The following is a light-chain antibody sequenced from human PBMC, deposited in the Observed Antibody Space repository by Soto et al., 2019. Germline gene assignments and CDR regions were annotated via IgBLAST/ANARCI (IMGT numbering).Light chain of an antibody. CDR2: GAS. CDR3: QQYET. J-gene: IGKJ1*01. CDR1: QSISSSY. V-gene: IGKV3-20*01. Sequence: EIVLTQSPGTLSLSPGERATLSCRASQSISSSYLAWYQQKPGQAPRLLIYGASGRATGIPDRFSGSGSGTDFTLTISRLEPEDFAVYYCQQYETFGQGTKVDIK.